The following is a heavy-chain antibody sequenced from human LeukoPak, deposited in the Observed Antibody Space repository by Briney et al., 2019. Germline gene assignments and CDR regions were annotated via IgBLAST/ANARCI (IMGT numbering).Heavy chain of an antibody. CDR2: ISSSSSYI. D-gene: IGHD3-10*01. CDR3: ARGVYGSGSYYDY. J-gene: IGHJ4*02. CDR1: GFTFGDYA. V-gene: IGHV3-21*01. Sequence: GGSLRLSCTASGFTFGDYAMSWVRQAPGKGLEWVSSISSSSSYIYYADSVKGRFTISRDNAKNSLYLQMNSLRAEDTAVYYCARGVYGSGSYYDYWGQGTLVTVSS.